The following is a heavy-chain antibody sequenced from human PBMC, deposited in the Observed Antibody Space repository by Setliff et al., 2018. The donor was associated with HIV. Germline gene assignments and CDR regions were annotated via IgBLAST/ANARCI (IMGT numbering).Heavy chain of an antibody. Sequence: PGESLKISCRTSGYNFATYYIGWVRQTPEKGLEWMGNIYPGDSDAEYNPSFEGHVTMSVDKSITTVYLQWTSLKSSDTAIYYCARRPSSYNWFDPWGQGTLVTVSS. CDR3: ARRPSSYNWFDP. V-gene: IGHV5-51*01. D-gene: IGHD6-6*01. J-gene: IGHJ5*02. CDR2: IYPGDSDA. CDR1: GYNFATYY.